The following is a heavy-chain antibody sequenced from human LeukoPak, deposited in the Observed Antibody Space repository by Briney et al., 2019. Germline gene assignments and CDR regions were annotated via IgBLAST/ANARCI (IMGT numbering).Heavy chain of an antibody. Sequence: GGSPRLSCAASGFTFSSYSMNWVRQAPGKGLEWASYISSSSSTIYYADSVKGRFTTSRDNAKNSLYLQMNSLRAEDTAVYYCAREGSSSSGDGDYWGHGTLVTVSS. CDR1: GFTFSSYS. J-gene: IGHJ4*01. CDR3: AREGSSSSGDGDY. D-gene: IGHD6-6*01. CDR2: ISSSSSTI. V-gene: IGHV3-48*01.